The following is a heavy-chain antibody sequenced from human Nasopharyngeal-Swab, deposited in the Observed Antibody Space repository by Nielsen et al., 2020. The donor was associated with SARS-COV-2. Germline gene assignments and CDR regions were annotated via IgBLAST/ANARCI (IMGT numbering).Heavy chain of an antibody. J-gene: IGHJ6*02. CDR3: ARQGPDDSSGYYYYYYGMDV. CDR2: IYYSGST. V-gene: IGHV4-39*01. CDR1: GGSISSSSYY. Sequence: AGSLTLSCTVSGGSISSSSYYWGWLRQPPGLGLEWIGSIYYSGSTYYNPSLKSRVTISVDTSKNQFSLKLSSVTGADTAVYYCARQGPDDSSGYYYYYYGMDVWGQGTTVTVSS. D-gene: IGHD3-22*01.